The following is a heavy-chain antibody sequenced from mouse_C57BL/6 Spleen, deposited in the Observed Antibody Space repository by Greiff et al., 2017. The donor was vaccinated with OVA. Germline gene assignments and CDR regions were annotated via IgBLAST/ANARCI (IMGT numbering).Heavy chain of an antibody. D-gene: IGHD3-2*02. Sequence: VQLQQPGAELVKPGASVKLSCKASGYTFTSYWMQWVKQRPGQGLEWIGEIDPSDSYTNYNQKFKGKATLTVDTSSSTAYMQLSSLTSEDSAVYYCASFTAQAFAYWGQGTLVTVSA. J-gene: IGHJ3*01. V-gene: IGHV1-50*01. CDR1: GYTFTSYW. CDR3: ASFTAQAFAY. CDR2: IDPSDSYT.